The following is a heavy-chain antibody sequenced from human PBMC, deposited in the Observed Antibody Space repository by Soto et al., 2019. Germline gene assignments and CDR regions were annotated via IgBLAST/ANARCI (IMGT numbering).Heavy chain of an antibody. CDR2: IIPIFGTA. Sequence: QVQLVQSGAEVKKPGSSVKVSCKASGGTFSSYAISWVRQAPGQGLEWMGGIIPIFGTANYAQKFQGRVTITADESTSTAYMELGSLRSEDTAVYYCARDPPGYYDSSGYYGWFDPWGQGTLVTVSS. CDR3: ARDPPGYYDSSGYYGWFDP. V-gene: IGHV1-69*12. J-gene: IGHJ5*02. D-gene: IGHD3-22*01. CDR1: GGTFSSYA.